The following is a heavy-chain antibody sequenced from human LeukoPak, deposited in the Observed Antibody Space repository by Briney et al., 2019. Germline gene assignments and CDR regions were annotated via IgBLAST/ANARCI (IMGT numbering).Heavy chain of an antibody. CDR3: ASSPPLGYDFWSGYYTGERPFDC. D-gene: IGHD3-3*01. J-gene: IGHJ4*02. CDR2: ISSSSSYI. Sequence: PGGSLRLSCAASGFTFSSYSMNWVRQAPGKGLEWVSSISSSSSYIYYADSVKGRFTISRDNAKNSLYLKMNSLRAEDTAVYYCASSPPLGYDFWSGYYTGERPFDCWGQGTLVTVSS. V-gene: IGHV3-21*01. CDR1: GFTFSSYS.